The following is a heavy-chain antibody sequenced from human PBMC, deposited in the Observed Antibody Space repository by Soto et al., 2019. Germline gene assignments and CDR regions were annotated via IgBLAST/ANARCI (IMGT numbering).Heavy chain of an antibody. V-gene: IGHV1-2*02. D-gene: IGHD1-26*01. Sequence: ASVKVSCKASGYTFTDYYIHWVRQAPGQGFEWLGWLKPSTGDTNYAQKFQGRVTMTGDTSITTAYLELFSLTSDDTALYFCARRIVGPNKQVKWNGPWGQGTLVTLS. CDR1: GYTFTDYY. J-gene: IGHJ5*02. CDR3: ARRIVGPNKQVKWNGP. CDR2: LKPSTGDT.